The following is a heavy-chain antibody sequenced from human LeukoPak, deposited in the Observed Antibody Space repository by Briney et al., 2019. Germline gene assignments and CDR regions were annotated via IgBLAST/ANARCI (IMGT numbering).Heavy chain of an antibody. CDR2: IYYSGST. CDR1: GGSVSSGSYY. V-gene: IGHV4-61*01. CDR3: ARYVDTAMVRTYYFDY. J-gene: IGHJ4*02. Sequence: SETLSLTCTVSGGSVSSGSYYWSWVRQPPGTGLEWIGYIYYSGSTYYNPSLKSRVTISVDTSKNQFSLKLSSVTAADTAVYYCARYVDTAMVRTYYFDYWGQGTLVTVSS. D-gene: IGHD5-18*01.